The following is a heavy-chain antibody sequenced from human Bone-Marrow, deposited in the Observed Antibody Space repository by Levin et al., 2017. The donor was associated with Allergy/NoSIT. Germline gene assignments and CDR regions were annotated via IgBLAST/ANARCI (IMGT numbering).Heavy chain of an antibody. D-gene: IGHD4-17*01. Sequence: PGESLKISCAASGFTFRNFGMHWVRQAPGKGLESVAVVSYDGITKFYADSVEGRFTISRDNSKNKLFLHMNSLSVDDTDLYYCAKSGDYSDHLDYMYFWGNGTTVTVSS. CDR2: VSYDGITK. CDR1: GFTFRNFG. V-gene: IGHV3-30*18. CDR3: AKSGDYSDHLDYMYF. J-gene: IGHJ6*03.